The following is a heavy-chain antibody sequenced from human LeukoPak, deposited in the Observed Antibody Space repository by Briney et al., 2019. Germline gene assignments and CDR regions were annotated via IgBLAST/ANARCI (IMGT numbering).Heavy chain of an antibody. Sequence: SETLSLTCTISGGSISNYYWSWIRQPAGKGLEWIGRIYASGSSNYNPSLKSRVTMSVDTSKNQFSLNLSSVTAADTAVYYCAREGGSSRSLENWGQGTLVTVSS. J-gene: IGHJ4*02. D-gene: IGHD1-26*01. CDR3: AREGGSSRSLEN. V-gene: IGHV4-4*07. CDR1: GGSISNYY. CDR2: IYASGSS.